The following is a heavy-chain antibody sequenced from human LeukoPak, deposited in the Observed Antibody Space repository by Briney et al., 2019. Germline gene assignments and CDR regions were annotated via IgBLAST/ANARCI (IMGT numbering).Heavy chain of an antibody. CDR2: LDHSGST. CDR1: GGPFGGSN. V-gene: IGHV4-34*01. D-gene: IGHD3-10*01. J-gene: IGHJ5*02. Sequence: SEPLSLTSAAKGGPFGGSNWSWIPNPQGKGLKGIGELDHSGSTNYNPSLKSRVTLSVDTSKNQFSLKLSSVTAADTAVYYCARGRGITMVRGRRNWFDPWGQGTLVTVSS. CDR3: ARGRGITMVRGRRNWFDP.